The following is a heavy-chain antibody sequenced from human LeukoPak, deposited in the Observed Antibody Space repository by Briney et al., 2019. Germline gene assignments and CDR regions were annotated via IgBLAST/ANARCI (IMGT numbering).Heavy chain of an antibody. V-gene: IGHV3-15*01. CDR2: IKSKTDGGTT. CDR1: GFTFSNAW. CDR3: TTVYRYCSSTSCGPDY. D-gene: IGHD2-2*01. Sequence: GGSLRLSCAASGFTFSNAWMSWVRQAPGKGLEWVGRIKSKTDGGTTDYAAPVKGRFTISRDDSKNTLYLQMNSPKTEDTAVYYCTTVYRYCSSTSCGPDYWGQGTLVTVSS. J-gene: IGHJ4*02.